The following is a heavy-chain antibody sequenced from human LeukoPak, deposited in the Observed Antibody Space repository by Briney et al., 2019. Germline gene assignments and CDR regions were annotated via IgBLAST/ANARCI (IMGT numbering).Heavy chain of an antibody. V-gene: IGHV3-48*04. J-gene: IGHJ5*02. CDR2: ISSSSSTI. CDR3: ARYYYDSSGYSRGYNWFDP. Sequence: GGSLRLSCAASGFTFSSYSMNWVRQAPGKGLEWVSYISSSSSTIYYADSVKGRFTISRDNAKNSLYLQMNSLGAEDTAVYYCARYYYDSSGYSRGYNWFDPWGQGTLVTVSS. D-gene: IGHD3-22*01. CDR1: GFTFSSYS.